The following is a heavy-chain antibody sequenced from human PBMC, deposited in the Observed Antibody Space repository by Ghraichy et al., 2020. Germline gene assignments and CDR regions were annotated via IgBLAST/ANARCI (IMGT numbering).Heavy chain of an antibody. CDR1: GFMFDDYT. D-gene: IGHD2-2*02. V-gene: IGHV3-21*01. J-gene: IGHJ6*02. Sequence: GESLNISCVASGFMFDDYTMNWVRQAPGKGLEWVASISAGSGVIYYAHSVRGRFTPSRDNAKNSLYLQMNALRVEDTAVYYCARDSVPASIPDGGDVWGQGTTVIVSS. CDR2: ISAGSGVI. CDR3: ARDSVPASIPDGGDV.